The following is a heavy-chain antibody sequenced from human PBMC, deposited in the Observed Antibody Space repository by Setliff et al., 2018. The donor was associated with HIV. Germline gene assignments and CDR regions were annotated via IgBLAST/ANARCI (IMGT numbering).Heavy chain of an antibody. J-gene: IGHJ4*01. CDR1: GFTLSEVS. CDR3: AIDGAGGWLRPMPDY. V-gene: IGHV1-24*01. Sequence: VKVSCKVFGFTLSEVSIHWVRQAPGKGLEWMGYFDPQDGETVYAQKFQGRVTMTEDTSIDTAYMERTRLRSEDTAVYYCAIDGAGGWLRPMPDYR. D-gene: IGHD5-12*01. CDR2: FDPQDGET.